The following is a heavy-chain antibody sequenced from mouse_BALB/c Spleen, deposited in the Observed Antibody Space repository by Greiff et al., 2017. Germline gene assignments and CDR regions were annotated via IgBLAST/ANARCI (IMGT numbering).Heavy chain of an antibody. CDR2: INSNGGST. V-gene: IGHV5-6-3*01. Sequence: EVQVVESGGGLVQPGGSLKLSCAASGFTFSSYGMSWVRQTPDKRLELVATINSNGGSTYYPDSVKGRFTISRDNAKNTLYLQMSSLKSEDTAMYYCARDGPGTGAMDYWGQGTSVTVSS. CDR3: ARDGPGTGAMDY. CDR1: GFTFSSYG. J-gene: IGHJ4*01. D-gene: IGHD4-1*01.